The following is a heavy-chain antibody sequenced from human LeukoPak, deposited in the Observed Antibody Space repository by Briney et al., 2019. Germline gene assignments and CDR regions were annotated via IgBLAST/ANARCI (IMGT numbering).Heavy chain of an antibody. CDR1: GFTFNYYY. CDR2: ISSTTGTM. CDR3: ARSSGGYLDY. Sequence: GGSLRLSCVASGFTFNYYYMTWIRQAPGKGLEWVSYISSTTGTMYYADSVKGRFTISRDNPENSLYLQMNSLRAEDTAIYYCARSSGGYLDYWGQGTLVTVSS. V-gene: IGHV3-11*01. J-gene: IGHJ4*02. D-gene: IGHD3-10*01.